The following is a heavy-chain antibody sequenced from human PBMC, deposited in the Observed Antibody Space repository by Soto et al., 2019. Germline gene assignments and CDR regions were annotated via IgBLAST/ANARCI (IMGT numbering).Heavy chain of an antibody. V-gene: IGHV1-18*01. CDR3: ARDLWTYSSGWPIDY. J-gene: IGHJ4*02. CDR2: ISAYNGNT. CDR1: GYTFTSYV. Sequence: ASVKVSCKASGYTFTSYVISWVRQAPGQGLEWMGWISAYNGNTNYAQKLQGRVTMTTDTSTSTAYMELRSLRSDDTAVYYCARDLWTYSSGWPIDYWGQGTLVTVSS. D-gene: IGHD6-19*01.